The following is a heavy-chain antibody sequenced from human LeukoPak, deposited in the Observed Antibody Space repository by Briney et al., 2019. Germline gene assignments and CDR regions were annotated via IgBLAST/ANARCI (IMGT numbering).Heavy chain of an antibody. CDR2: INHSGST. Sequence: SETLSLTCAVYGGSFSGYYWSWIRQPPGKGLEWIGEINHSGSTNYNPSLKSRVTISVDTSKNQFSLKLSSVTAADTAVYYCARVGTYSSSSGAIDYWGQGTLVTVSS. CDR3: ARVGTYSSSSGAIDY. CDR1: GGSFSGYY. J-gene: IGHJ4*02. D-gene: IGHD6-6*01. V-gene: IGHV4-34*01.